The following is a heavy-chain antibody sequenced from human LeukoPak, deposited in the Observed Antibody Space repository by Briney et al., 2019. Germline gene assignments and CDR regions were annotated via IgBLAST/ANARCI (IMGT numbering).Heavy chain of an antibody. CDR1: GLTFSRDA. CDR2: ISSSGDKI. CDR3: ARDDYDSSGSY. J-gene: IGHJ4*02. V-gene: IGHV3-48*03. D-gene: IGHD3-22*01. Sequence: GGSLRLSCAASGLTFSRDAMNWVRQAPGMGLEWISYISSSGDKIYYAESVKGRFTASRDNAENSLYLQMNSLRVEDTAVYYCARDDYDSSGSYWGQGTLVTVSS.